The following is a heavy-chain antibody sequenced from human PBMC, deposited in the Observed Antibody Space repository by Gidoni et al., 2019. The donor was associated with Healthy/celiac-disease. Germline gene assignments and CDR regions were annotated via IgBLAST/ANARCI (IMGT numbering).Heavy chain of an antibody. Sequence: QVQLQESGPGRVKLSETLSLTCAVSAYSIDTDFYWSWIRQSPGKGLEWIGSIYHDGDTYYNSSLKSRITISIDRSKKQCSLNLRSVTAADTAIYYCTKDAWDLSKSVYWGRGTLVTVSS. CDR2: IYHDGDT. CDR3: TKDAWDLSKSVY. D-gene: IGHD4-4*01. V-gene: IGHV4-38-2*02. CDR1: AYSIDTDFY. J-gene: IGHJ4*02.